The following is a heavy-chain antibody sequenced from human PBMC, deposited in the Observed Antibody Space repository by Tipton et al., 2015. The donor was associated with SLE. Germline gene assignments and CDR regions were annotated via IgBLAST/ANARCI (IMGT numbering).Heavy chain of an antibody. CDR2: IYYSGIS. CDR1: GGSFSSYY. D-gene: IGHD2-15*01. CDR3: ARARGYCCEAFDI. V-gene: IGHV4-59*01. J-gene: IGHJ3*02. Sequence: TLSLTCTVSGGSFSSYYWSWIRQPPGKALECIGYIYYSGISHYNPSLKSRVSVSIDTSKNHFSLKLSAVTAADTAVYFCARARGYCCEAFDIWGQGTMVTVSS.